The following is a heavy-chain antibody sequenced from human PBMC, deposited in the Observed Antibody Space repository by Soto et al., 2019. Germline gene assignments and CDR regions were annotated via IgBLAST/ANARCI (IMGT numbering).Heavy chain of an antibody. D-gene: IGHD2-15*01. CDR3: ARSVLRNVVVAANWFDP. CDR1: GYSFTSYA. CDR2: INAGNGNT. V-gene: IGHV1-3*01. Sequence: GASVKVSCTASGYSFTSYAMHWVRQAPGQRLEWMGWINAGNGNTKYSQKFQGRVTITRDTSASTAYMELSSLRSEDTAVYYCARSVLRNVVVAANWFDPWGQGTLVTVSS. J-gene: IGHJ5*02.